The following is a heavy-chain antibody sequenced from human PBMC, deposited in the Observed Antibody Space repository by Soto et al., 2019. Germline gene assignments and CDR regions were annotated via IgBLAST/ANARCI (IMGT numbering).Heavy chain of an antibody. CDR3: ARDLDY. CDR1: GFSFSSYT. V-gene: IGHV3-21*04. Sequence: AGSLILSCAASGFSFSSYTMHWVRQAPGKGLEWVSSISSGSSLLYYADSVRGRFTISRDNAKNSLYLQMNSLRADDTAVYYCARDLDYWGQGTLVTVSA. CDR2: ISSGSSLL. J-gene: IGHJ4*02.